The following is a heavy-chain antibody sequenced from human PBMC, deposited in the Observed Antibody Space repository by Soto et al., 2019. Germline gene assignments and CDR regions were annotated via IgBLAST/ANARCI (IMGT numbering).Heavy chain of an antibody. CDR2: ISSSGSSV. Sequence: VGSLRLSCAASRFTFSTYEMHWVRQAPGKGLEWVSCISSSGSSVYYADSVKGRFTISRDNSRNSLYLQMNSLRDEDTALYYCVRYCSSTLCNGVATRTFDYWGQGALVTVSS. J-gene: IGHJ4*02. CDR3: VRYCSSTLCNGVATRTFDY. CDR1: RFTFSTYE. D-gene: IGHD5-12*01. V-gene: IGHV3-48*03.